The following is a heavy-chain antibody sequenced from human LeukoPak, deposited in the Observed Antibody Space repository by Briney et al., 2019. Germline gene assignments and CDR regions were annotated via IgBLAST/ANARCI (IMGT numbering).Heavy chain of an antibody. CDR2: ISSTSAHI. D-gene: IGHD2-2*01. V-gene: IGHV3-21*01. CDR3: TSRYCTSTNCYSFDI. J-gene: IGHJ3*02. CDR1: GFTFSNVW. Sequence: GGSLRLPCAASGFTFSNVWMSWVRQAPGKGLEWVSSISSTSAHIFYADSVKGRFSISRDNVKNSLYLQMNSLRVEDTAVYYCTSRYCTSTNCYSFDIWGQGTMVTVSS.